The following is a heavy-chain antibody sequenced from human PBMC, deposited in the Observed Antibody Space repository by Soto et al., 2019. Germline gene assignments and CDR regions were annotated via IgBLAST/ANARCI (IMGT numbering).Heavy chain of an antibody. Sequence: VKVSCKASGYTFTGYYMHWVRQAPGQGLEWMGWINPNSGGTNYAQKFQGWVTMTRDTSISTAYMELSRLRSDDTAVYYCAREGGYSYGRIYYGMDVWGQGTTVTVSS. J-gene: IGHJ6*02. CDR2: INPNSGGT. V-gene: IGHV1-2*04. CDR3: AREGGYSYGRIYYGMDV. CDR1: GYTFTGYY. D-gene: IGHD5-18*01.